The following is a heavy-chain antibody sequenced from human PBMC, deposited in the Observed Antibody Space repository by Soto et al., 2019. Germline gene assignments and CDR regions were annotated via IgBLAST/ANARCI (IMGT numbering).Heavy chain of an antibody. CDR2: ISGSAGRT. CDR1: GFTFSSYA. V-gene: IGHV3-23*01. D-gene: IGHD5-12*01. CDR3: ATDLHIGGYGGFDY. Sequence: EVQLLESGGGLVHPGGSLRLSCAASGFTFSSYAMSWVRQAPGRGLEWVSLISGSAGRTYYADSVKGRFTISRDNSRNTLYLQMNSLRGEDTAVYYCATDLHIGGYGGFDYWGQGALVTVSS. J-gene: IGHJ4*02.